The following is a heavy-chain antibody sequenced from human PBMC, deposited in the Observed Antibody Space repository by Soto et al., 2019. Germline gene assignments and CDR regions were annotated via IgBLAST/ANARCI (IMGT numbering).Heavy chain of an antibody. Sequence: RRLSCAASGFTFSSYGMHWVRQAPGKGLEWVAVISYDGSNKYYADSVKGRFTISRDNSKNTLYLQMNSLRAEDTAVYYCAKGIEWELLGRPQFDYWGQGTLATVSS. V-gene: IGHV3-30*18. CDR3: AKGIEWELLGRPQFDY. J-gene: IGHJ4*02. CDR2: ISYDGSNK. CDR1: GFTFSSYG. D-gene: IGHD1-26*01.